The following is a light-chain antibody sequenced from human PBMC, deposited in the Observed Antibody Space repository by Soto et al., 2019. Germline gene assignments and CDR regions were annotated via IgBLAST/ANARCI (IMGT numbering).Light chain of an antibody. CDR1: QNIGTS. Sequence: EIVLTQSPATLSLSPGERATLSCRAGQNIGTSLVWSQQKPGQAPRLLIYDASNRATGIPARFSGSGSGTEFTLTISSLQSEDFAVYYCQQYNYWPRTFGQGTKVDIK. J-gene: IGKJ1*01. CDR3: QQYNYWPRT. V-gene: IGKV3-11*01. CDR2: DAS.